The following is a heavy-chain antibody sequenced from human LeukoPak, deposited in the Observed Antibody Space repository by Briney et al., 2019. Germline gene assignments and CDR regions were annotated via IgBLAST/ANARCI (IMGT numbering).Heavy chain of an antibody. Sequence: PGGSLRLSCAASGFTVSSNYMSWVRQAPGKGLEWVSVFYSGGSTYYADSVKGRFTISRDNSKNTLYLRMNSLRAEDTAVYYCARDDYGSGRYYYMDVWGKGTTVTVSS. D-gene: IGHD3-10*01. CDR2: FYSGGST. V-gene: IGHV3-53*01. CDR1: GFTVSSNY. J-gene: IGHJ6*03. CDR3: ARDDYGSGRYYYMDV.